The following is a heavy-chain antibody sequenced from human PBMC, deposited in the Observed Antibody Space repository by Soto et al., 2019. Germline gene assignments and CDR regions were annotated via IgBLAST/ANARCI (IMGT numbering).Heavy chain of an antibody. J-gene: IGHJ4*02. CDR3: ATAVPFDY. D-gene: IGHD2-2*01. Sequence: GKGLVWVSRINSDGSSTYYAHSVKGRFTISRDNAKNTLYLQMNSLRAEDTAVYYCATAVPFDYWGQGTLVTVSS. CDR2: INSDGSST. V-gene: IGHV3-74*01.